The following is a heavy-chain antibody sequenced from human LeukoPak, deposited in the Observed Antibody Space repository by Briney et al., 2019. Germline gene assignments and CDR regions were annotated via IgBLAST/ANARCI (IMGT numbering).Heavy chain of an antibody. CDR3: ARDLGYCTNGVCHTRFDY. V-gene: IGHV3-13*01. CDR1: GFTFSSYD. D-gene: IGHD2-8*01. J-gene: IGHJ4*02. CDR2: IGTAGDT. Sequence: GGSLRLSCAASGFTFSSYDMHWVRQATGKGLEWVSAIGTAGDTYYPGSVKGRFTISRENAKNSLYLQMNSLRAEDTAVYYCARDLGYCTNGVCHTRFDYWGQGTLVAVSS.